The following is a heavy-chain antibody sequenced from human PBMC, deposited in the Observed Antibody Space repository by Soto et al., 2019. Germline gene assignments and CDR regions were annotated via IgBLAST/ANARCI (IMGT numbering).Heavy chain of an antibody. Sequence: PGGSLRLSCVASGFTFSTYTMNWVRQAPGKGLEWVSSISSSSSYIYYADSMKGRFTISRDNAKNSLYLQLNSLRAEDTAVYFCARDSVPHSGGLYFYSYPMDVWGQGTPVTVSS. J-gene: IGHJ6*02. D-gene: IGHD2-15*01. V-gene: IGHV3-21*01. CDR3: ARDSVPHSGGLYFYSYPMDV. CDR2: ISSSSSYI. CDR1: GFTFSTYT.